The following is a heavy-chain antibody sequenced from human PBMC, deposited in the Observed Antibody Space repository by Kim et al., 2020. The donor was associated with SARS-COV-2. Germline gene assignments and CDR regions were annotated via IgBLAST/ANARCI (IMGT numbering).Heavy chain of an antibody. J-gene: IGHJ4*02. CDR3: AKVGIKSVYFDWLLWGAFDY. Sequence: RFTISRDNAKNSLYLQMNSLRAEDTALYYCAKVGIKSVYFDWLLWGAFDYWGQGTLVTVSS. D-gene: IGHD3-9*01. V-gene: IGHV3-9*01.